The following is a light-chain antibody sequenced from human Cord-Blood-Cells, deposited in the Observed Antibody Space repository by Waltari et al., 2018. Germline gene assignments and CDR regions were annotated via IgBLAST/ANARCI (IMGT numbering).Light chain of an antibody. Sequence: EIAMTQSPATLSVSPGERATLSCRASQSVSSNLAWYQQKPGQAPRLLIYGASTRATGITARFSGSGSGTEFTLTISSLQSEDFAVYYCQQYNNWPPFTFGPGTKVDIK. CDR2: GAS. J-gene: IGKJ3*01. V-gene: IGKV3-15*01. CDR1: QSVSSN. CDR3: QQYNNWPPFT.